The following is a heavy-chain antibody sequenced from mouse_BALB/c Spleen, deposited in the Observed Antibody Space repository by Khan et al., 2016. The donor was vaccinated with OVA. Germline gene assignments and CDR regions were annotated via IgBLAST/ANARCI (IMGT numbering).Heavy chain of an antibody. J-gene: IGHJ4*01. D-gene: IGHD4-1*01. V-gene: IGHV3-2*02. Sequence: EVQLQESGPGLVKPSQSLSLTCTVTGYSITRDYAWNWIRQFPGNKLEWMGHISNSGSTTYNPSLKSRISITRDTSKNRFFLQLNSVTTEDTATYYCSSELGRYYAMDYWGQGTSVTVSS. CDR1: GYSITRDYA. CDR3: SSELGRYYAMDY. CDR2: ISNSGST.